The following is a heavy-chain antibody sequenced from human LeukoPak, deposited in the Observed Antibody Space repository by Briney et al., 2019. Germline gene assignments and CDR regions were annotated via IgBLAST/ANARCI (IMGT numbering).Heavy chain of an antibody. CDR2: IYPGDTDT. Sequence: GESLKISCKASGYTFTNYWIAWLRQMPGSGLEWLGVIYPGDTDTRYSPSFQGQITMSVDKSISTAFLQWSSLKASDTAMYYCARTPIAVTGTWLDYWGQGALITVSS. V-gene: IGHV5-51*01. D-gene: IGHD6-19*01. CDR3: ARTPIAVTGTWLDY. CDR1: GYTFTNYW. J-gene: IGHJ4*02.